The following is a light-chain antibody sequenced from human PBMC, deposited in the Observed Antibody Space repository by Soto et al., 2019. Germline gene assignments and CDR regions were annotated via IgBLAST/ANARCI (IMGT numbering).Light chain of an antibody. CDR1: QSISRY. Sequence: DIQVTQSPSSLSASVGDRVTITCRASQSISRYLNWYRQKPGRAPNLLIYAASNLQSGVPSRFSGSGSGTDFTLTISSLKPGDFATYYCHQSYSAPWTFGEGNKVEIK. CDR3: HQSYSAPWT. V-gene: IGKV1-39*01. CDR2: AAS. J-gene: IGKJ1*01.